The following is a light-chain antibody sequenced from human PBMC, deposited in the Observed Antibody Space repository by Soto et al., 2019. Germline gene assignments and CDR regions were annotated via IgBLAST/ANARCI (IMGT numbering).Light chain of an antibody. V-gene: IGLV2-14*01. CDR3: SSYTSSSTLVV. Sequence: QSALTQPRSVSGSPGQSVTISCTGTNSDVGGYNYVSWYQQYPGKAPKLMIYEVSNRPSGVSNRFSGSKSGNTASLTISGLQAEDEADYYCSSYTSSSTLVVFGGGTKLTVL. CDR2: EVS. J-gene: IGLJ2*01. CDR1: NSDVGGYNY.